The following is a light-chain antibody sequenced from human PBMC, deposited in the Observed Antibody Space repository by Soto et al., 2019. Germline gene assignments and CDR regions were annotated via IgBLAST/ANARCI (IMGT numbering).Light chain of an antibody. CDR1: QSVSTN. CDR2: GAS. V-gene: IGKV3-15*01. CDR3: QQYNTWPRT. J-gene: IGKJ1*01. Sequence: EIVMTQSPATLSVPPGERATLCCRASQSVSTNFAWYQQKPGQAPRLLIYGASTRDTAVPARFTASGSGTEFTLTISSLQSEDFAVYYCQQYNTWPRTFGQGTKVDI.